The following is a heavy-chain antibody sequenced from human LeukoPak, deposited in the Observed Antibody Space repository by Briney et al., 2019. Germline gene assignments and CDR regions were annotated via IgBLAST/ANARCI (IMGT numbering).Heavy chain of an antibody. CDR1: GGSISSYY. D-gene: IGHD6-19*01. V-gene: IGHV4-59*01. Sequence: SETLSLTCTVSGGSISSYYWSWIRQPPGKGLEWIGYIYYSGSTNYNPSLKSRVTMSVDTSKNQFSLKLSSVTAADTAVYYCAREQWLVPGYGMDVWGQGTTVTVSS. J-gene: IGHJ6*02. CDR2: IYYSGST. CDR3: AREQWLVPGYGMDV.